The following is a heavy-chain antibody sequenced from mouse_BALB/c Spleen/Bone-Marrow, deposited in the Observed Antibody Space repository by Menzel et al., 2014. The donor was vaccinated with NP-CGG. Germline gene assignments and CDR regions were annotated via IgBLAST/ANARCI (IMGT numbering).Heavy chain of an antibody. J-gene: IGHJ2*01. V-gene: IGHV3-2*02. CDR1: GYSITSDYA. D-gene: IGHD1-1*01. CDR3: ARSVYYGSSYVDY. Sequence: VQLKQSGPGLVKPSQSLSLTCTVTGYSITSDYAWNWIRQFPGNKLEWMGYISYSGSTSYNPSLKSRVSITRDTSKNQFFLQLNSVTTEDTAPYYCARSVYYGSSYVDYWGQGTTLTVSS. CDR2: ISYSGST.